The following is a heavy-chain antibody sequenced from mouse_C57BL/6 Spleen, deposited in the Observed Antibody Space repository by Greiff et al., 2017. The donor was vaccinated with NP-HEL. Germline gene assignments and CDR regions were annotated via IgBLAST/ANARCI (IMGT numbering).Heavy chain of an antibody. CDR3: VRRRLSWFAY. J-gene: IGHJ3*01. V-gene: IGHV10-1*01. CDR2: IRSKSNNYAT. CDR1: GFSFNTYA. Sequence: EVQLVESGGGLVQPKGSLKLSCAASGFSFNTYAMNWVRQAPGKGLEWVARIRSKSNNYATYYADSVKDRFTISRDDSESMLYLQMNNLKTEDTAMYYCVRRRLSWFAYWGQGTLVTVSA. D-gene: IGHD1-2*01.